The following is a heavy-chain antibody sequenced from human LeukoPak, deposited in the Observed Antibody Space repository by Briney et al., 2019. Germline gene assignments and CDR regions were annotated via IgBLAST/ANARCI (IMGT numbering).Heavy chain of an antibody. J-gene: IGHJ6*03. CDR3: ASSMVRGVKKDYYYYYMDV. CDR2: IYYSGST. CDR1: GGSISSYY. Sequence: SGTLSLTCTVSGGSISSYYWSWIRQPPGKGLEWIGYIYYSGSTNYNPSLKSRVTISVDTSKNQFSLKLSSVTAADTAVYYCASSMVRGVKKDYYYYYMDVWGKGTTVTVSS. V-gene: IGHV4-59*01. D-gene: IGHD3-10*01.